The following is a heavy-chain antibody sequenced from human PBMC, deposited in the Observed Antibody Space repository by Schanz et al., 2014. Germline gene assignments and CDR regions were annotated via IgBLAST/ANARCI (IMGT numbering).Heavy chain of an antibody. D-gene: IGHD2-2*01. J-gene: IGHJ4*02. CDR1: GFTFSSYG. CDR3: AKDLLYGAPMPLNHLDY. V-gene: IGHV3-33*06. Sequence: QVQLVESGGGVVQPGRSLRLSCAASGFTFSSYGMHWVRQAPGKGLEWVAAMSYDGSIKYYGDSVKGRFTISRDNSKNTLYLQMNSLSAEDTAVYYCAKDLLYGAPMPLNHLDYWGQGTLVTVSS. CDR2: MSYDGSIK.